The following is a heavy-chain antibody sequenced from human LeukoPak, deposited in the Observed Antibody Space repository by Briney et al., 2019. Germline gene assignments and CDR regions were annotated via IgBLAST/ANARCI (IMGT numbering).Heavy chain of an antibody. V-gene: IGHV3-7*01. D-gene: IGHD3-16*01. CDR1: GITFSSHW. J-gene: IGHJ4*02. Sequence: GGSLRLSCAASGITFSSHWMSWVRQAPGKGLEWVAIIKQDGSEKYYVDSVKGRFTISRDNAKNSLYLQMNSLRAEDTAVYYCARTYAYDATGDRGHWGQGTLVTVSS. CDR3: ARTYAYDATGDRGH. CDR2: IKQDGSEK.